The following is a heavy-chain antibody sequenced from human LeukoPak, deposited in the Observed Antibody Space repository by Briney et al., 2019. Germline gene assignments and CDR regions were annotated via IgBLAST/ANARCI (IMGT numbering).Heavy chain of an antibody. J-gene: IGHJ5*02. CDR2: IYYSGST. V-gene: IGHV4-30-4*08. D-gene: IGHD5/OR15-5a*01. Sequence: SETLSLTCTVSGGSISSGDYYWSWIRQPPGTGLEWIGYIYYSGSTYYNPSLKSRVTISVDTSKNQLSLKLSSVTAADTAVYYCARESPSTNWFDPWGQGTLVTVSS. CDR1: GGSISSGDYY. CDR3: ARESPSTNWFDP.